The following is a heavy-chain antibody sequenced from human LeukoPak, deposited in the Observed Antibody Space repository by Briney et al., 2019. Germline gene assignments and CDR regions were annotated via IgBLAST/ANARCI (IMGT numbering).Heavy chain of an antibody. V-gene: IGHV3-30*02. D-gene: IGHD5-24*01. J-gene: IGHJ4*02. CDR3: ARGWLRYVFDY. Sequence: PGGSLRLSCAASGFPFSSYGMHWVRQAPGKGLEWVAFIRYDGSNKYYAESVKGRFTISRDNSKNTLYLQMNSLRAEDTAVYYCARGWLRYVFDYWGQGTLVTVSS. CDR2: IRYDGSNK. CDR1: GFPFSSYG.